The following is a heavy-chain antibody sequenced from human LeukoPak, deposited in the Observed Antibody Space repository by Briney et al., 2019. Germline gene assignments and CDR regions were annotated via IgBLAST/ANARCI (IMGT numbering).Heavy chain of an antibody. V-gene: IGHV3-53*03. CDR1: GFNVSSNY. Sequence: GGSLRLSCAASGFNVSSNYMSWVRQPPGKGLEWVSIIYSGGSTYYEDSVKGRFTISSDNSKNMLYLQMNSLRVEDTAVYYCARTIAELAAAGVWGFYYYYMDVWGKGTTVTVSS. D-gene: IGHD6-13*01. CDR3: ARTIAELAAAGVWGFYYYYMDV. CDR2: IYSGGST. J-gene: IGHJ6*03.